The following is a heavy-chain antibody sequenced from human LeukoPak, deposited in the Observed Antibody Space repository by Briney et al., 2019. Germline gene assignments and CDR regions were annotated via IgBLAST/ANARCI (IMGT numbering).Heavy chain of an antibody. Sequence: PSETLSLTCTVSGGSISSYYWSWIRQPAGKGLEWIGRIYTSGSTNYNPSLKSRVTMSVDTSKNQFSRKLSSVTAADTAVYYCAGDTDYGDFRSTGGMDVWGQGTTVTVSS. CDR1: GGSISSYY. CDR2: IYTSGST. D-gene: IGHD4-17*01. J-gene: IGHJ6*02. CDR3: AGDTDYGDFRSTGGMDV. V-gene: IGHV4-4*07.